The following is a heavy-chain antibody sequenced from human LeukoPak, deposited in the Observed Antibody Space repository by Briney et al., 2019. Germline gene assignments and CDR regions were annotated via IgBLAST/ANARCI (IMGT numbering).Heavy chain of an antibody. V-gene: IGHV3-74*01. CDR3: ARDGRSTWYGVGYFDY. CDR2: INSDGSST. J-gene: IGHJ4*02. D-gene: IGHD6-13*01. CDR1: GFTFSSYW. Sequence: GGSLRLSCAASGFTFSSYWMYWVRQAPGKGLVWVSRINSDGSSTSYADSVKGRFTISRDNAKNTLYLQMNSLRAEGTAVYYCARDGRSTWYGVGYFDYWGQGTLVTVSS.